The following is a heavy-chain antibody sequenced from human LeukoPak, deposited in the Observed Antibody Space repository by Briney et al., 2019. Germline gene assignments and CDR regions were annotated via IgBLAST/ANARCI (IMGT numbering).Heavy chain of an antibody. Sequence: GGSLRLSCAASGFTFRSYEMNWVRQARGKGLEWVSYISSSGSTIYYADSVKGRFTISRDNAKNSLYLQMNSLRAEDTAVYYCAKRAGAYSHPYDYWGQGTLVTVSS. V-gene: IGHV3-48*03. CDR2: ISSSGSTI. J-gene: IGHJ4*02. CDR1: GFTFRSYE. CDR3: AKRAGAYSHPYDY. D-gene: IGHD4/OR15-4a*01.